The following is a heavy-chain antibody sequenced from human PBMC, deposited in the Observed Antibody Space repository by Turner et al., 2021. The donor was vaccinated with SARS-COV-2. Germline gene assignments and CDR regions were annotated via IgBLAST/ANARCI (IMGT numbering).Heavy chain of an antibody. CDR1: GFTFSSYT. CDR2: ISSSSSYI. Sequence: EVQLVESGGGLVKPGGSLRLSCAASGFTFSSYTMYWVRQAPGKGLEWVSSISSSSSYIYYADSVKGRFTISRDNAKNSLYLQMNSLRAKDTAVYYCARGTYYYDSSVYSGTNWFDPWGQGTLVTVSS. D-gene: IGHD3-22*01. J-gene: IGHJ5*02. V-gene: IGHV3-21*01. CDR3: ARGTYYYDSSVYSGTNWFDP.